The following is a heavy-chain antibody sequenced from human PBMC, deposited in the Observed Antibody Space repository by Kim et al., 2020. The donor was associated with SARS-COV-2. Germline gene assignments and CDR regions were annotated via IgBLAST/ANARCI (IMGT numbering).Heavy chain of an antibody. Sequence: TNYADSGQGRFTISRDNAKNSLYLQMNSLRAEDTAVYYCAREVLNQIDAWGQETLVTVSS. V-gene: IGHV3-11*05. J-gene: IGHJ4*02. CDR2: T. CDR3: AREVLNQIDA.